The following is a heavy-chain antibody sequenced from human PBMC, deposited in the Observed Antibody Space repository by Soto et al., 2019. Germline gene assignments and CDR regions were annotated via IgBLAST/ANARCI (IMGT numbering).Heavy chain of an antibody. CDR1: GGSFSGYY. D-gene: IGHD5-12*01. CDR3: ARGWGATPL. CDR2: INHSGSA. J-gene: IGHJ4*02. Sequence: QVQLQQWGAGLLKPSETLSLTCAVYGGSFSGYYWSWIRQPPGKGLEWIGEINHSGSANYNPSLKSRVTISVDMSKNHFSLKLSSVTAADTAVYYCARGWGATPLWGQGTLVTVSS. V-gene: IGHV4-34*01.